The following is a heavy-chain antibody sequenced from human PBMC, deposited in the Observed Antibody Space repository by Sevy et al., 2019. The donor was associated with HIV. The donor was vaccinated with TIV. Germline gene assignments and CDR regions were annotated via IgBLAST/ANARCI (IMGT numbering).Heavy chain of an antibody. CDR3: TRVRGTISPYYYFGMDV. Sequence: GGSLRLSCTSSGFRFGDYAMSWLRQAPGKGLEWVGLIRSKTFGGTIEHAASVKGRFIISRDDSKNIPYLQMNRLKTEDTAVYYCTRVRGTISPYYYFGMDVWGQGTTVTVSS. D-gene: IGHD3-10*01. J-gene: IGHJ6*02. CDR1: GFRFGDYA. CDR2: IRSKTFGGTI. V-gene: IGHV3-49*03.